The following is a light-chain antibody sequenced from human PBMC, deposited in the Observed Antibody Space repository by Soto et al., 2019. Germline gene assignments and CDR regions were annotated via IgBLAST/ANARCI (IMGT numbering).Light chain of an antibody. J-gene: IGLJ1*01. Sequence: QSVLTQPPSVSGAPGQRVSISCTGSSSNIGADYDVHWYQQLPGTAPKLLIYGNSNRPSGVPDRFSGSKSGTSVSLAITGLQAEDEADYYCQSYDSSLSGFVFGTGTKLTVL. V-gene: IGLV1-40*01. CDR1: SSNIGADYD. CDR3: QSYDSSLSGFV. CDR2: GNS.